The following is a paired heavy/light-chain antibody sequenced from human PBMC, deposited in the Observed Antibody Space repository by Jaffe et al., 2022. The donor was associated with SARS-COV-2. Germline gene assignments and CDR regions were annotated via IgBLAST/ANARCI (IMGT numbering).Heavy chain of an antibody. Sequence: EVQLVESGGGLVQPGGSLKLSCAASGFNFSDFIIHWVRQASGKGLEWVGHIKTKADTYATEYGVSVKGRFTISRDDSTNTAYLQMNSLKTDDTAVYFCTKPSIGFDYAPVWFDPWGQGTLVTVSS. CDR1: GFNFSDFI. J-gene: IGHJ5*02. CDR2: IKTKADTYAT. D-gene: IGHD4-17*01. V-gene: IGHV3-73*02. CDR3: TKPSIGFDYAPVWFDP.
Light chain of an antibody. CDR1: QSLLHSNGYNY. V-gene: IGKV2-28*01. J-gene: IGKJ4*01. CDR2: LAS. CDR3: MQPLQTPVT. Sequence: EIVMTQSPLSLPVTPGEPASISCRSSQSLLHSNGYNYLDWYLQKPGQSPQLLIYLASSRASGVPDRFSGSGSGTDFTLKISRVEAEDVGVYYCMQPLQTPVTFGGGTRLEIK.